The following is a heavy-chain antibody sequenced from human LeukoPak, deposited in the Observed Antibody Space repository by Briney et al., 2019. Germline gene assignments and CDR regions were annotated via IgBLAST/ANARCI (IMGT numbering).Heavy chain of an antibody. D-gene: IGHD3-10*01. Sequence: SGGSLRLSCAASGFTFDDYAMHWVRQAPGKGLEWVSGISWNSGSIGYADSVKGRFTTSRDNAKNSLYLQMNSLRAEDTALYYCAKDIVGGIPQPSGYGSGTWGAFDIWGQGTMVTVSS. CDR2: ISWNSGSI. CDR1: GFTFDDYA. J-gene: IGHJ3*02. V-gene: IGHV3-9*01. CDR3: AKDIVGGIPQPSGYGSGTWGAFDI.